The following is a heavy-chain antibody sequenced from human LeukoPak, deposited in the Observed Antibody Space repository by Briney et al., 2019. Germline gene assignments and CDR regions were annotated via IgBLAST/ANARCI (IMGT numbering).Heavy chain of an antibody. CDR1: GYSIGTGYY. CDR3: ARPNTWITEGFDH. D-gene: IGHD3-16*01. J-gene: IGHJ5*02. Sequence: PSETLSLTCSVSGYSIGTGYYWGWIRQPPGKGLQWIGSIYGDGTTFYNPSLKSRLTISIDTSKNQFSLKVTSMTAADTAVYYCARPNTWITEGFDHWGQGAPVTVSS. V-gene: IGHV4-38-2*01. CDR2: IYGDGTT.